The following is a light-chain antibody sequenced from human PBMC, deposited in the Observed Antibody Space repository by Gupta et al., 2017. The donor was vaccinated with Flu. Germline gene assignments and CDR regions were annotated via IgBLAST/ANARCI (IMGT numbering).Light chain of an antibody. J-gene: IGKJ2*01. CDR3: QQYDTYLAT. Sequence: IRNWLAWYQQKPGKPPKLLIHMASNLERGVPSRFSGRGSGTEFTLTISSLHPDDFATYYSQQYDTYLATFGPGTNLEFK. CDR1: IRNW. CDR2: MAS. V-gene: IGKV1-5*03.